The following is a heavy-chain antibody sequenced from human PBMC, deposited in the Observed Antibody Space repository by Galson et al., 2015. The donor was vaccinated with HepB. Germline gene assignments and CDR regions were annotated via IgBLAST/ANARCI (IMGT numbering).Heavy chain of an antibody. CDR3: AREQTTAGAAAGPLDY. CDR1: GYTFTSYY. V-gene: IGHV1-46*01. CDR2: INPSGGST. J-gene: IGHJ4*02. Sequence: SVKVSCKASGYTFTSYYMHWVRQAPGQGLEWMGIINPSGGSTSYAQKFQGRVTMTRDTSTSTVYMELSSLRSEGTAVYYCAREQTTAGAAAGPLDYWGQGTLVTVSS. D-gene: IGHD6-13*01.